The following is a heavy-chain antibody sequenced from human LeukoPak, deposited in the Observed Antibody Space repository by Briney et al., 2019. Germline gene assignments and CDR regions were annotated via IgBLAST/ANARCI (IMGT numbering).Heavy chain of an antibody. Sequence: SETLSLTCTVSGGSISSYYWSWIRQPPGKGLEWIGYIYYSGSTNYNPSLTSRVTISVDPSKNQFSLKLSSVTAADTAVYYCARYSSSWYPFDYWGQGTLVTVSS. CDR3: ARYSSSWYPFDY. CDR2: IYYSGST. CDR1: GGSISSYY. D-gene: IGHD6-13*01. V-gene: IGHV4-59*01. J-gene: IGHJ4*02.